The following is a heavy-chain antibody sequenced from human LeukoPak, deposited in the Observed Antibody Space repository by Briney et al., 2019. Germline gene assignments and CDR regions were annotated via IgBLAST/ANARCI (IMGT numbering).Heavy chain of an antibody. J-gene: IGHJ4*02. CDR1: GFTFSSYA. D-gene: IGHD3-22*01. V-gene: IGHV3-23*01. CDR3: AKISLPYYYDSSGYSTAPFDY. CDR2: ISGSGGST. Sequence: PGGSLRLSCAASGFTFSSYAMSWVRQAPGKGLEWVSAISGSGGSTYYADSVKGRFTISRDNSKNTLYLQMNSLRAEDTAVYYCAKISLPYYYDSSGYSTAPFDYWGQGTLVTVSS.